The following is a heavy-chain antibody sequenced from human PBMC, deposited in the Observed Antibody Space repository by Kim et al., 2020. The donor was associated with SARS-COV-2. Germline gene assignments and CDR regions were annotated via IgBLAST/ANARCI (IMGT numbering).Heavy chain of an antibody. J-gene: IGHJ5*02. CDR2: IKSKTGGGTT. V-gene: IGHV3-15*01. Sequence: GGSLRLSCAASGFTFSNAWMSWVRQAPGKGLEWVGLIKSKTGGGTTDYAAPVKGRFTISRDDSKNTLYLQMNSLKTEDTAVYYCLGFLGSQISWGQGTLVTVSS. CDR1: GFTFSNAW. D-gene: IGHD3-10*01. CDR3: LGFLGSQIS.